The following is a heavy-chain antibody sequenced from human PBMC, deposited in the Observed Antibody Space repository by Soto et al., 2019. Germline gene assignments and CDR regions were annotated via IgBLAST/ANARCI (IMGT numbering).Heavy chain of an antibody. J-gene: IGHJ6*02. CDR1: GFTFSTYG. D-gene: IGHD4-4*01. CDR3: AKESRNYYYYYYGMDV. V-gene: IGHV3-30*18. CDR2: ISYDGTNK. Sequence: QEQLVESGGGVVQPGTSLSLSCEASGFTFSTYGIHWVRQVPGKGLEWVAVISYDGTNKYYADSVKGRFTVSRDNSKNTLYLKMNSLRAEDTAVYYCAKESRNYYYYYYGMDVWGQGTTVTVSS.